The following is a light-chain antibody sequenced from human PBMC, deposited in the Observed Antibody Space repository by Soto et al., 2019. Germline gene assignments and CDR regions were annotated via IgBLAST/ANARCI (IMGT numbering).Light chain of an antibody. CDR1: QSLSSSY. Sequence: EIVLTQSPGTLSLSQGERVTLSCRASQSLSSSYLAWHQQKPGQAPRLLIYGAFNRATGIPDRFSGSGSGTDFTLTISRLEPEDFAVYYCQQYGTLITFGQGTRLEIK. J-gene: IGKJ5*01. V-gene: IGKV3-20*01. CDR3: QQYGTLIT. CDR2: GAF.